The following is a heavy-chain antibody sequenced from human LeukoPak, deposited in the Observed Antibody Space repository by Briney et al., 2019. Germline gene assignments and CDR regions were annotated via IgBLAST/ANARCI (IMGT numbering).Heavy chain of an antibody. D-gene: IGHD5-12*01. CDR3: ARGLFEDIVASPHYGMDV. J-gene: IGHJ6*02. Sequence: ASVKVSCKASGYTFTSYDINWVRPATGQGLEWMGWMNPNSGNTGYAQKFQGRVTMTRNTSISTAYMELSSLRSEDTAVYYCARGLFEDIVASPHYGMDVWGQGTTVTVSS. CDR2: MNPNSGNT. CDR1: GYTFTSYD. V-gene: IGHV1-8*01.